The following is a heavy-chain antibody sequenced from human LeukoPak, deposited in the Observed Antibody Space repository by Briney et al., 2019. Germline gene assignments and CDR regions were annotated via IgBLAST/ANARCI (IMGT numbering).Heavy chain of an antibody. CDR1: GGSISSYY. D-gene: IGHD6-19*01. Sequence: SETLSLTCTVSGGSISSYYWSWIRQPTGKGLEWIGYIYYSGSTNYNPSLKSRVTISVDTPKNQFSLKLSSVTAEDTAVYYCARLSGWPPFDYWGQGTLVTVSS. J-gene: IGHJ4*02. CDR3: ARLSGWPPFDY. CDR2: IYYSGST. V-gene: IGHV4-59*12.